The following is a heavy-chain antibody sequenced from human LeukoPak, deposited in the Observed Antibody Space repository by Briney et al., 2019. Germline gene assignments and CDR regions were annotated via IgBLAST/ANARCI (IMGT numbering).Heavy chain of an antibody. D-gene: IGHD3-10*01. CDR2: IKYDGREK. CDR3: ARGGRSLWFADLLTN. J-gene: IGHJ4*02. V-gene: IGHV3-7*01. CDR1: GFNFSNYR. Sequence: PGGSLRLSREGSGFNFSNYRMVWVRQDPGKGVEWVANIKYDGREKHFVGSVKGGFSISRDNAHNSLSLDMNNLRPEDTAVYFCARGGRSLWFADLLTNWGQGILVAVSS.